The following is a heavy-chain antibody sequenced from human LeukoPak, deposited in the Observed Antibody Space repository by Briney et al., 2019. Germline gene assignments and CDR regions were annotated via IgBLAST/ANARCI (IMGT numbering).Heavy chain of an antibody. Sequence: SETLSLTCTVSGYSISSGYYWGWIRQPPGKGLEWIGSIYHSGRTFYNPSLKSRVTISVETSKNQFSLKLSSVTAADTAVYYCARDGGSYYYDSSGYYPYNWFDPWGQGTLVTVSS. V-gene: IGHV4-38-2*02. CDR2: IYHSGRT. CDR3: ARDGGSYYYDSSGYYPYNWFDP. CDR1: GYSISSGYY. J-gene: IGHJ5*02. D-gene: IGHD3-22*01.